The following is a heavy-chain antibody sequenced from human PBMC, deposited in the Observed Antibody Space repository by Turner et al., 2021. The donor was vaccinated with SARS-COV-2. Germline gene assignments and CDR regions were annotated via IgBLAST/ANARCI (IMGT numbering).Heavy chain of an antibody. J-gene: IGHJ3*02. CDR1: AFTFSSNS. CDR2: TSSSSSFI. CDR3: ARAEEHSREWLVPKIPFDI. Sequence: EVQLVQPGGGLIKPGRSLRLTCSASAFTFSSNSMNWVRQAPGKGLEWGSSTSSSSSFIYYPDSVKGRFTISRDNAKNSLYLQMNSLRAEDTAVYYCARAEEHSREWLVPKIPFDIWGQGTMVTVSS. V-gene: IGHV3-21*01. D-gene: IGHD6-19*01.